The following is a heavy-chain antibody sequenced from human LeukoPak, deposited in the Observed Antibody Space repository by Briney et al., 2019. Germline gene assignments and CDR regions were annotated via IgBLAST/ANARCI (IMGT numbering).Heavy chain of an antibody. V-gene: IGHV1-46*01. J-gene: IGHJ4*02. D-gene: IGHD2-15*01. CDR3: ARGAKDVAAPAPVDY. CDR1: GYTFTSYY. CDR2: INPSGGST. Sequence: ASVKVSCKASGYTFTSYYMHWVRQAPGQGLEWMGIINPSGGSTSYAQKFQGRVTMTRDTSTSTVYMELSSLRSEDTAVYYCARGAKDVAAPAPVDYWSQGTLATVSS.